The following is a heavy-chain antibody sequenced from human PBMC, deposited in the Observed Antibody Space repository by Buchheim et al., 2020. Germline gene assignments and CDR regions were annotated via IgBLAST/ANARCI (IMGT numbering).Heavy chain of an antibody. J-gene: IGHJ4*02. Sequence: QVQLQESGPGLVKPSETLSLTCTVSGGSISSYYWSWIRQPPGKGLEWIGYIYYSGSTNYNPSLKSRVTTSVDTSKNQFSLKLSSVTAADTAVYYCARETYYYDSSGYYYTYYFDYWGQGTL. CDR3: ARETYYYDSSGYYYTYYFDY. CDR1: GGSISSYY. D-gene: IGHD3-22*01. V-gene: IGHV4-59*01. CDR2: IYYSGST.